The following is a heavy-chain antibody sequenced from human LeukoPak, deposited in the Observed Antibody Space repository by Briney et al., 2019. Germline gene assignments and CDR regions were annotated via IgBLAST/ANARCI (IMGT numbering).Heavy chain of an antibody. CDR2: IKSKTDGGTT. V-gene: IGHV3-15*01. CDR3: STETVREDSRNLDY. Sequence: TGGSLRLSCAASGFTFSNAWMSWVRQAPGKGLEWVGRIKSKTDGGTTGYATPVKGRFTISRDDSKNTLYLQMNSLKTEDTAVYYCSTETVREDSRNLDYWGQGTLVTVSS. CDR1: GFTFSNAW. J-gene: IGHJ4*02. D-gene: IGHD3-10*01.